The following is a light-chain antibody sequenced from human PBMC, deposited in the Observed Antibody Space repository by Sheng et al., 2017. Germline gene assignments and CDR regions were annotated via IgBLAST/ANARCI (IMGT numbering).Light chain of an antibody. Sequence: DIQMTQSPSSLSASVGDRVTLTCQANQDIGAYLNWYQQQPGKAPKLLIYDVSNLEIGVPGRFSGRRSGTVFTLTISSLQPEDLATYYCQQYYNTPVTFGGGSKIDLK. CDR1: QDIGAY. CDR3: QQYYNTPVT. CDR2: DVS. J-gene: IGKJ4*01. V-gene: IGKV1-33*01.